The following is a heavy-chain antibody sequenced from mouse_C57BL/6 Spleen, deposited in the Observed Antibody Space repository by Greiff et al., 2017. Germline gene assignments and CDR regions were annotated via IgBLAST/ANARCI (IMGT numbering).Heavy chain of an antibody. CDR2: IRSKSNNYAT. V-gene: IGHV10-1*01. Sequence: EVKLMESGGGLVQPKGSLKLSCAASGFSFNTYAMNWVRQAPGTGLEWVARIRSKSNNYATYYADSVKDRFTISRDDSESMLYLQMNNLKTEDTAMYYCVRELGAMDYWGQGTSVTVSS. J-gene: IGHJ4*01. D-gene: IGHD3-3*01. CDR3: VRELGAMDY. CDR1: GFSFNTYA.